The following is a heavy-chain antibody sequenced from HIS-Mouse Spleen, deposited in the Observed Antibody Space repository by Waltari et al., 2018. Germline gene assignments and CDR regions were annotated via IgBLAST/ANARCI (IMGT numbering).Heavy chain of an antibody. CDR1: GFSLSTSGMC. J-gene: IGHJ4*02. V-gene: IGHV2-70*15. D-gene: IGHD5-18*01. CDR2: IDWDDDK. CDR3: ARIRSCGDSSPEYYFDY. Sequence: QVTLRESGPALVKPTQTLTLTCTFSGFSLSTSGMCVSRIRQPPGKALEWLARIDWDDDKYYSTSLKTRLTISKDTSKNQVVLTMTNMDPVDTATYYCARIRSCGDSSPEYYFDYWGQGTLVTVSS.